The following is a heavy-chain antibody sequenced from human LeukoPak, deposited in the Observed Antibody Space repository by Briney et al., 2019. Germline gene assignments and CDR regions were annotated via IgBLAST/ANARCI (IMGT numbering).Heavy chain of an antibody. D-gene: IGHD2-2*01. CDR3: ARVDGVGGYCSSTSCYPIRPYFDY. V-gene: IGHV4-30-4*08. Sequence: SETLSLTCTVSGGSISSGDYYWSWIRQPPGKGLEWIGYIYYSGSTYYNPSLKSRVTISVDTSKNQFSLKLSSVTAADTAVYYCARVDGVGGYCSSTSCYPIRPYFDYWGQGTLVTVSS. J-gene: IGHJ4*02. CDR1: GGSISSGDYY. CDR2: IYYSGST.